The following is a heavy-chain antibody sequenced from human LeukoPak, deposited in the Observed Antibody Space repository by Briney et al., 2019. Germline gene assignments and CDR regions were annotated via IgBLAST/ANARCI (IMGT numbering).Heavy chain of an antibody. D-gene: IGHD3-22*01. CDR2: IYPGDSDT. J-gene: IGHJ3*02. CDR1: GYSFTSYW. CDR3: ARAITMIVVVPHAFDI. Sequence: GESLKISCKGSGYSFTSYWIGWVRQMPGKGLEWMGIIYPGDSDTRYSPSFQGQVTISADKSISTAYLQWSSLKASDTAMYYCARAITMIVVVPHAFDIWGQGTMVTVSS. V-gene: IGHV5-51*01.